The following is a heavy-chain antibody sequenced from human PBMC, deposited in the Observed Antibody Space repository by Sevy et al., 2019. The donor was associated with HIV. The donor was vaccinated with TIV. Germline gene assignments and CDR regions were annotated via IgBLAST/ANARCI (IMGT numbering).Heavy chain of an antibody. CDR3: ALGTIFEPNYFDP. D-gene: IGHD3-3*01. J-gene: IGHJ5*02. CDR2: INPNSGAT. CDR1: GNTFTAYY. V-gene: IGHV1-2*02. Sequence: ASVKVSCRASGNTFTAYYVHWVRQAPGQGLERMGWINPNSGATKYAQKFQGRVTMTRDTSFSAVYMDLSRLTSADTAVYYCALGTIFEPNYFDPWGQGTLVTVSS.